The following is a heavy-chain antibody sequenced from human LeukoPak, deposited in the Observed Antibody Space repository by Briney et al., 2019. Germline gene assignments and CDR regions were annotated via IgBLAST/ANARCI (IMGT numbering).Heavy chain of an antibody. V-gene: IGHV1-69*13. CDR1: GYTFTSYG. Sequence: ASVKVSCKASGYTFTSYGISWVRQAPGQGLEWMGGIIPIFGTANYAQKFQGRVTITADESTSTAYMELSSLRSEDTAVYYCARIVPAANGMDVWGQGTTVTVSS. CDR3: ARIVPAANGMDV. D-gene: IGHD2-2*01. CDR2: IIPIFGTA. J-gene: IGHJ6*02.